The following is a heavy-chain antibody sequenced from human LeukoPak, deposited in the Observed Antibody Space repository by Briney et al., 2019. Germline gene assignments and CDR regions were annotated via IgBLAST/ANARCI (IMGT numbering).Heavy chain of an antibody. Sequence: SETLSLTCGVSGGSFSGSYCGWIRQPPGKGLEWIGEINLSGSTNYNSSLTSRVTISLDTSKSQFSLNLRSVTTADTAVYYCARVSISLFGVVTAHFDSWGQGTLVAVSS. V-gene: IGHV4-34*01. CDR3: ARVSISLFGVVTAHFDS. J-gene: IGHJ4*02. D-gene: IGHD3-3*01. CDR1: GGSFSGSY. CDR2: INLSGST.